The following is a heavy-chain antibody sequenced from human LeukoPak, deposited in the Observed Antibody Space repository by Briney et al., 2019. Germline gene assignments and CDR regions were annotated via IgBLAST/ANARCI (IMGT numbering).Heavy chain of an antibody. CDR1: GFSLSTSAMY. V-gene: IGHV2-70*11. D-gene: IGHD1-26*01. J-gene: IGHJ3*01. Sequence: RKSGPTLVNPTQTLTLTCTFSGFSLSTSAMYVSWIRHPPGKALEWLARIDWDDDKYYSTSLETRLTISKDTSRNQVVLTMTNMDPVDTATYYCARTLPEWDDAFDVWGQGTMVTVSS. CDR2: IDWDDDK. CDR3: ARTLPEWDDAFDV.